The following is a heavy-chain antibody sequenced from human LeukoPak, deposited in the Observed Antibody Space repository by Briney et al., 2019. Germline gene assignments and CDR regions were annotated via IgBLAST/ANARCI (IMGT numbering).Heavy chain of an antibody. CDR3: ARNPGSIAAAGEADY. CDR1: GYTFTGYY. CDR2: INPNSGGT. D-gene: IGHD6-13*01. J-gene: IGHJ4*02. Sequence: GASVKLSCKASGYTFTGYYMHWVRQAPGQGLEWMGWINPNSGGTNYAQKFQGRVTMTRDTSISTAYMELSRLRSDDTAVYYCARNPGSIAAAGEADYWGQGTLVTVSS. V-gene: IGHV1-2*02.